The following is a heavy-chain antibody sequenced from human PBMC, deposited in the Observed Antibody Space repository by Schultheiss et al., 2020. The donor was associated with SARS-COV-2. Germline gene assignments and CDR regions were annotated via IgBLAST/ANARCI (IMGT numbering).Heavy chain of an antibody. CDR2: ISSSGSTI. D-gene: IGHD2-21*01. CDR1: GFTFDNYE. Sequence: GGSLRLSCAASGFTFDNYEINWVRQAPGKGLEWVSYISSSGSTIYYADSVKGRFTISRDNAKNSLYLQMNSLRAEDTAVYYCAKTVVVIALDAFDIWGQGTTVTVSS. J-gene: IGHJ3*02. V-gene: IGHV3-48*03. CDR3: AKTVVVIALDAFDI.